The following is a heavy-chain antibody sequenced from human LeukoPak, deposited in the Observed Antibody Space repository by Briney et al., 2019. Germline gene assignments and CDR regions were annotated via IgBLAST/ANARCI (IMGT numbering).Heavy chain of an antibody. CDR3: ARNRALGYCSSTSCPLYYYYGMDV. D-gene: IGHD2-2*01. CDR1: GFTFSSYA. CDR2: ISYDGSNK. V-gene: IGHV3-30-3*01. Sequence: GGSLRLSCAASGFTFSSYAMHWVRQAPGKGLEWVAVISYDGSNKYYADSVKGRFTISRDNSKNTPYLQMNSLRAEDTAVYYCARNRALGYCSSTSCPLYYYYGMDVWGQGTTVTVSS. J-gene: IGHJ6*02.